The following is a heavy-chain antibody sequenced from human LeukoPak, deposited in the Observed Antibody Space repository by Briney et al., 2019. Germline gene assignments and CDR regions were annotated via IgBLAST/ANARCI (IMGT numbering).Heavy chain of an antibody. D-gene: IGHD5-18*01. CDR1: GGSMTSYY. CDR2: IYYSGGT. Sequence: SETLSLTCTVSGGSMTSYYWTWIRQPAGEGPEWIGRIYYSGGTNHNPSLKSRVTMSVDTSKNQFSLILTSVTAADTALYYCARGATDMARNAFDIWGQGTMVTVSS. J-gene: IGHJ3*02. CDR3: ARGATDMARNAFDI. V-gene: IGHV4-4*07.